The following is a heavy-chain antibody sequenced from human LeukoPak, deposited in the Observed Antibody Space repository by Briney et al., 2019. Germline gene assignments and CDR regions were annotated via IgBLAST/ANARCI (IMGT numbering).Heavy chain of an antibody. CDR1: GGSISSTNYY. CDR3: ARGSYGGSYIN. CDR2: IYTSGSI. V-gene: IGHV4-61*02. J-gene: IGHJ4*02. Sequence: PSQTLSLTCTVSGGSISSTNYYWSWIRQPAGKGLEWIGRIYTSGSINYNPSLKSRVTISVDTSKNQFSLKLSSVTAADTAVYYCARGSYGGSYINWGQGTLVTVSS. D-gene: IGHD1-26*01.